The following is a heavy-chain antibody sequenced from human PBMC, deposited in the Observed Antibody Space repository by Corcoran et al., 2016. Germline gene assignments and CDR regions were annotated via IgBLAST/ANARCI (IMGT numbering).Heavy chain of an antibody. J-gene: IGHJ4*02. CDR1: GFTFSSYS. V-gene: IGHV3-21*01. D-gene: IGHD3-22*01. CDR2: ISSSSYI. CDR3: ARDLGYYDSSGYSCC. Sequence: EVQLVESGGGLVKPGGSLRLSCAASGFTFSSYSMNWVRQAPGKGLEWVSSISSSSYIYYADSVKGRFTISRDNAKNSLYPQMNSLRAEDTAVYYCARDLGYYDSSGYSCCWGQGTLVTVSS.